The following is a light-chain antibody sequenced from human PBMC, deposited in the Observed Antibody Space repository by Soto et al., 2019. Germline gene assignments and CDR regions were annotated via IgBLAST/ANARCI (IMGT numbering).Light chain of an antibody. Sequence: QSALTQPASVSGSPGQSITISCTGTSSDVGRYNLVSWYQQHPGKASKLMIYEGSKRPSGVSNRFSGSKSGNTASLTISGLQAEDEADYYCCSYAVSSTSVVFGGGTKLTVL. CDR2: EGS. V-gene: IGLV2-23*01. CDR3: CSYAVSSTSVV. CDR1: SSDVGRYNL. J-gene: IGLJ2*01.